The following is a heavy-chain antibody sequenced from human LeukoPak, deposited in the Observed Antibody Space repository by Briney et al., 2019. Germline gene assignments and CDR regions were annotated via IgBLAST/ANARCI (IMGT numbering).Heavy chain of an antibody. CDR3: ARDWDY. Sequence: PSETRSLTCTVSGDSISIGSYYWTWIRQPAGKGLEWIGHMNTTGSTKYNPSLKSRVTISVDRTNNQFSLKLSSVTAADTAVYYCARDWDYWGQGTLVAVSS. V-gene: IGHV4-61*09. CDR1: GDSISIGSYY. J-gene: IGHJ4*02. CDR2: MNTTGST.